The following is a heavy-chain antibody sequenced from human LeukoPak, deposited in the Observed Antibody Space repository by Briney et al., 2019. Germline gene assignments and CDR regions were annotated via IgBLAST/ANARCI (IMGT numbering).Heavy chain of an antibody. D-gene: IGHD3-22*01. CDR2: IYYRGGT. J-gene: IGHJ4*02. V-gene: IGHV4-59*01. CDR3: ARDGLYDSSGYYMDS. Sequence: PSETLSLTCSVAGGAISSYYWSWIRQPPGKGLEWSGYIYYRGGTKYNPCLMSRVTISVDRAQNQFSLSLSSVTAADTAVYYCARDGLYDSSGYYMDSWGQGTLVIVSS. CDR1: GGAISSYY.